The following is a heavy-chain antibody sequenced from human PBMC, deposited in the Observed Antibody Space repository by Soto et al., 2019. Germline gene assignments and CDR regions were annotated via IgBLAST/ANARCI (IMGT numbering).Heavy chain of an antibody. Sequence: EVQLVESGGGLIQPGGSLRLSCAASGFSFNTYAMNWVRQAPGKGLEWISYISSSSSRIYYADSVKGRFTLSRDNAKNSLYLQMNSLRAEDTAVYHCASDPGIAAAGMDYWGQGTLVTVSS. V-gene: IGHV3-48*04. CDR2: ISSSSSRI. J-gene: IGHJ4*02. CDR3: ASDPGIAAAGMDY. D-gene: IGHD6-25*01. CDR1: GFSFNTYA.